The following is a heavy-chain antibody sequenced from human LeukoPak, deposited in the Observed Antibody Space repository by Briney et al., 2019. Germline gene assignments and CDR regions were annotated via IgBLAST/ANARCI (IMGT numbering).Heavy chain of an antibody. CDR1: GFTFSSYA. D-gene: IGHD3-22*01. J-gene: IGHJ3*02. V-gene: IGHV3-64*01. CDR3: ARVRGYSDAFDI. CDR2: ISSNGGST. Sequence: GGSLRLSCAASGFTFSSYAMHWVRQAPGKGLEYVSAISSNGGSTYYANSVKGGFTISRDNSKNTLYLQMDSLRAEDMAVYYCARVRGYSDAFDIWGQGTMVTVSS.